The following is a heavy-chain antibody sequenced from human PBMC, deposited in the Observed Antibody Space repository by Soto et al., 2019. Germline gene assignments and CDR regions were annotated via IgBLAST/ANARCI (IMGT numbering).Heavy chain of an antibody. V-gene: IGHV4-59*01. CDR2: IYYSGST. J-gene: IGHJ5*02. CDR1: GGSISSYY. D-gene: IGHD3-3*01. Sequence: SETLSLTCTVSGGSISSYYWSWIRQPPGKGLEWIGYIYYSGSTNYNPSLKSRVTISVDTSKNPFSLKLSSVTAADTAVYYCARGGSIFGVHGNWFDPWAREPRSPSPQ. CDR3: ARGGSIFGVHGNWFDP.